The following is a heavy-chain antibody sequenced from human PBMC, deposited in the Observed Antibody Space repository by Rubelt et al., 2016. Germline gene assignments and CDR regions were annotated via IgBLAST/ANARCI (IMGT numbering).Heavy chain of an antibody. V-gene: IGHV4-31*02. J-gene: IGHJ4*02. Sequence: GDYYWSWIRQHPGKGLEWIGYIYYSGNTYHNPSLTSRVTLSVDTSKNQFSLKLTSVTAADTAVYYCARQSSSSWYEDYWGQGTLVTVSS. D-gene: IGHD6-13*01. CDR2: IYYSGNT. CDR3: ARQSSSSWYEDY. CDR1: GDYY.